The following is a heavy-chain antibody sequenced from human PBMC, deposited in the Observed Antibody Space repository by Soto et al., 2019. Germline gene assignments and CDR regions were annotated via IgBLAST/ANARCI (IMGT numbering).Heavy chain of an antibody. CDR3: ARATYRMYV. CDR1: GFTFSSYA. J-gene: IGHJ6*02. V-gene: IGHV3-30-3*01. Sequence: GGSLRLSCAASGFTFSSYAMHWVRQAPGKGLEWVAVISYDGSNKYYADSVKGRFTISRDNSKNTLYLQMNSLRAEETAGYYCARATYRMYVWGQGTTVPVSS. CDR2: ISYDGSNK.